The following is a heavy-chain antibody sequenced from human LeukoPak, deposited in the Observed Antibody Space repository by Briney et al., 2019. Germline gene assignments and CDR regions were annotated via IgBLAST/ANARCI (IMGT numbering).Heavy chain of an antibody. Sequence: GGSLRLSCAASGFIFNIYGMTWVRQAPGKGLEWVSTISGSGGSTYYAASVKGRFTISRDNSKNTLYLQMNSLRAEDTAVYFCVSLGYSSSSVRYWGQGTLVTVSS. J-gene: IGHJ4*02. CDR2: ISGSGGST. V-gene: IGHV3-23*01. CDR1: GFIFNIYG. D-gene: IGHD6-6*01. CDR3: VSLGYSSSSVRY.